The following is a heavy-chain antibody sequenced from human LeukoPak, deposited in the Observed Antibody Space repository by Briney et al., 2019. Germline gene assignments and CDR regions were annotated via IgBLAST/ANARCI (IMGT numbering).Heavy chain of an antibody. CDR3: ARGGGLDV. CDR2: INHNGNVN. CDR1: GFTFSSYW. V-gene: IGHV3-7*03. D-gene: IGHD3-16*01. Sequence: GGSLTLSCAASGFTFSSYWMNWARQAPGKGLEWVASINHNGNVNYYVDSVKGRFTISRDNAKNSLYLQMSNLRAEDTAVYFCARGGGLDVWGQGATVTVSS. J-gene: IGHJ6*02.